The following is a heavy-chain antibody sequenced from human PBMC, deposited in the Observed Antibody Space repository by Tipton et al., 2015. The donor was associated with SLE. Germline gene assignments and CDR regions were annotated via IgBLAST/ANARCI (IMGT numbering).Heavy chain of an antibody. V-gene: IGHV4-38-2*01. J-gene: IGHJ4*02. D-gene: IGHD6-13*01. CDR2: IYHSGNT. Sequence: TLSLTCAVSGYSIIDGYYWGWIRQPPGKGLEWIGSIYHSGNTYYAPSLKNRVTISADTSRSQVSLNLRSVTAADTAVYYCARGLRADSTSHFDHWGPGTLVTVSS. CDR3: ARGLRADSTSHFDH. CDR1: GYSIIDGYY.